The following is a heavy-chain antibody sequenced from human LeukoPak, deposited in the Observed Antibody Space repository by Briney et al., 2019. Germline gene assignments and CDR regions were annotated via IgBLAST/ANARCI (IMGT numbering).Heavy chain of an antibody. J-gene: IGHJ4*02. Sequence: ASVKVSCKASGYTFSSYVMHWVRQAPGQSLKWMGWINAGNGNTEYAQKFQGRVTITRDTSASTAYMELNSLRSEDTAVYYCARDTFGTSRPIEYWGQGTLVTVSS. D-gene: IGHD2/OR15-2a*01. CDR3: ARDTFGTSRPIEY. V-gene: IGHV1-3*01. CDR2: INAGNGNT. CDR1: GYTFSSYV.